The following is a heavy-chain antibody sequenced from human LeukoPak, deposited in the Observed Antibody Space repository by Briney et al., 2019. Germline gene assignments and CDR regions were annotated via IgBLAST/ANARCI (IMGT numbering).Heavy chain of an antibody. CDR3: AGHMENYGGKEMPIDY. Sequence: GESLKISCKGSGYSFTSYWIGWVRQMPGKGLEWMGIIYPGDSDTRYSPSFQGQVTMSADKSISTAYLQWSSLKAPDPAMYNCAGHMENYGGKEMPIDYGAQGTLSPSPQ. CDR1: GYSFTSYW. J-gene: IGHJ4*02. V-gene: IGHV5-51*01. D-gene: IGHD4-23*01. CDR2: IYPGDSDT.